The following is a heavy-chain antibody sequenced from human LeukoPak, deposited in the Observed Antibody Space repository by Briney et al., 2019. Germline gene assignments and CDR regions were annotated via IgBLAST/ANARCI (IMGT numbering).Heavy chain of an antibody. D-gene: IGHD6-13*01. CDR2: IYWDDDK. CDR1: GFSLSTSGVG. Sequence: SGPTLVKPTQTLTLTCTFSGFSLSTSGVGVGWIRQPPGKALEWLALIYWDDDKRYSPSLKSRLTITKDTSKNQVVLTMTNMDPVDTATYYCAHRPQIAAAGTGWFDPWGQGTLVTVSS. J-gene: IGHJ5*02. CDR3: AHRPQIAAAGTGWFDP. V-gene: IGHV2-5*02.